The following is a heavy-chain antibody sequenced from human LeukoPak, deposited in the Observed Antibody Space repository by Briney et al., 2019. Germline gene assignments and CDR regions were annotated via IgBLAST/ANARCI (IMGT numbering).Heavy chain of an antibody. CDR2: ISYDGSNE. J-gene: IGHJ4*02. CDR3: AKGLLGTTEYYFDS. Sequence: GGSLRLSCAASGFTFSSYAMHWVRQAPGKGLEWVAIISYDGSNEYHADSVKGRFTISRDNSKNTLYLQMNSLRAEDTAVYYCAKGLLGTTEYYFDSWARGPWSPSPQ. D-gene: IGHD1-7*01. V-gene: IGHV3-30*04. CDR1: GFTFSSYA.